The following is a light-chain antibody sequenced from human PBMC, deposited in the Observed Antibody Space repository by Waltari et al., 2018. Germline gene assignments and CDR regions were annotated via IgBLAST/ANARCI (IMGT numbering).Light chain of an antibody. Sequence: DIVLTQSPLSLPVTPGEPASISCRSSQSLLHSNGYNYLDWYLQKPGQSPQLLIYLGSNRASGVPERFSGSGSGTDFTLRISRVEADDVGLYYCMQALQKITFGGGTKVEIK. V-gene: IGKV2-28*01. CDR2: LGS. CDR3: MQALQKIT. J-gene: IGKJ4*01. CDR1: QSLLHSNGYNY.